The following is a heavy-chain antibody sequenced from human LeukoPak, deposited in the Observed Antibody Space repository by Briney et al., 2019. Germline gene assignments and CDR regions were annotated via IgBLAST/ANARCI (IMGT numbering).Heavy chain of an antibody. D-gene: IGHD6-6*01. Sequence: GRSLRLSCAASGFTFSSYAMYWVRQAPGKGLEWVAVISYDGSNKYYADSVKGRFTISRDNSKNTLYLQMNSLRAEDTAVYYCARDRRVWYSSSSGGYFDYWGQGTLVTVSS. CDR2: ISYDGSNK. V-gene: IGHV3-30-3*01. CDR3: ARDRRVWYSSSSGGYFDY. J-gene: IGHJ4*02. CDR1: GFTFSSYA.